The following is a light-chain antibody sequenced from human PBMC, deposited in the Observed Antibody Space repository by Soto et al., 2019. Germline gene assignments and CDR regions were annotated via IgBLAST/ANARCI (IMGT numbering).Light chain of an antibody. V-gene: IGKV3-11*01. J-gene: IGKJ2*01. CDR2: DTS. CDR1: QSGDRV. CDR3: QFRTDWTPFKYT. Sequence: EIVLTPSPASLSLSPGESATRSCRASQSGDRVRDRYKQKPGRTPRLLIYDTSNRATGIPARFSGSGSGTYFTLTISRLEPEDFAVYYVQFRTDWTPFKYTFGQGTKLEVK.